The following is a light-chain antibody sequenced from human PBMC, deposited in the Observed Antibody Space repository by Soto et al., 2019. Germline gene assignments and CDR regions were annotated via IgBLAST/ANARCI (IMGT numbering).Light chain of an antibody. CDR1: QSISSW. Sequence: DIQMTQSPSTLSASVGDRVTITCRASQSISSWLAWYQQKPGKAPKLLISKAASLESGVPSRFSGSGSGTEITLTISRLHSDDFATYYCHHSNSYVYSFGQGTKLEIK. V-gene: IGKV1-5*03. J-gene: IGKJ2*03. CDR2: KAA. CDR3: HHSNSYVYS.